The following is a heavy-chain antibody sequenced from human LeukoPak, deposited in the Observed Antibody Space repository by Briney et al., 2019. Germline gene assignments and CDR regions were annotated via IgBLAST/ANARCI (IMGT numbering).Heavy chain of an antibody. J-gene: IGHJ4*02. CDR3: ASKVTTGY. V-gene: IGHV3-66*01. D-gene: IGHD4-17*01. CDR2: IYSGGTT. CDR1: ELTVSSNY. Sequence: GGSLRLSCVVSELTVSSNYMSWVRQAPGKGLEWVSVIYSGGTTNYADSVKGRFIVYRDNSKNTLYLQMNSLRAEDTAVYYCASKVTTGYWGQGTLVTVSS.